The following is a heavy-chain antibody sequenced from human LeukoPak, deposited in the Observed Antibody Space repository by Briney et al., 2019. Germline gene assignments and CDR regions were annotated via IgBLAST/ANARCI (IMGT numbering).Heavy chain of an antibody. CDR2: ISYDGSNK. V-gene: IGHV3-30*04. J-gene: IGHJ4*02. CDR1: GFTFSSYA. CDR3: AREDGDYVNDY. Sequence: GGSLRPSCAASGFTFSSYAMHWVRQAPGKGREWEAVISYDGSNKYYADSVKGRFTISRDNSKNTLYLQMNSLRADDTAVYYCAREDGDYVNDYWGQGTLVTVSS. D-gene: IGHD4-17*01.